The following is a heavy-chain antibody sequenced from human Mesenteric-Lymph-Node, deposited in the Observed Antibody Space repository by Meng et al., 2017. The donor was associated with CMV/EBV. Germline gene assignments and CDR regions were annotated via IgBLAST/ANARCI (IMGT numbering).Heavy chain of an antibody. CDR2: IKSKTDGGTT. CDR1: GFTFSNAW. CDR3: TTDYDDFWNFDY. Sequence: ASGFTFSNAWMSWVRQAPGKGLEWVGRIKSKTDGGTTDYAAPVKGRFTISRDDSKNTLYLQMNSLKTEDTAVYYCTTDYDDFWNFDYWGQGTLVTVSS. J-gene: IGHJ4*02. V-gene: IGHV3-15*01. D-gene: IGHD3-3*01.